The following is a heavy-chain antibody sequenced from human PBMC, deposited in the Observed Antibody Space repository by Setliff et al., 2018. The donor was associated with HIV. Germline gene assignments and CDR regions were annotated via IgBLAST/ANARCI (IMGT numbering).Heavy chain of an antibody. V-gene: IGHV4-31*03. D-gene: IGHD3-10*01. Sequence: SETLSLTCNVSGASVSSDDYYWSWIRQHPGKGLEWIGYIYHSGTASYHSSLKSRVTISMDTSKNRFTLRLTSVTAADTAVYYCAREGIWFGELSGAHDFWGQGSQVTVS. CDR1: GASVSSDDYY. CDR3: AREGIWFGELSGAHDF. CDR2: IYHSGTA. J-gene: IGHJ4*02.